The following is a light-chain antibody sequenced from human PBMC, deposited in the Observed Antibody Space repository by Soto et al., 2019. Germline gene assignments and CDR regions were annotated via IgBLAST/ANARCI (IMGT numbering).Light chain of an antibody. J-gene: IGLJ3*02. CDR2: LESSGAY. CDR3: ETWNSNTRL. CDR1: SGHGSYI. Sequence: QSVLTQSSSASASLGSSVKLTCTLSSGHGSYIIAWHQQQPGKAPRYLMKLESSGAYNKGSGVPDRFSGSSSGPDRYLTISNLQSEDEADYYCETWNSNTRLFGGGTKLTVL. V-gene: IGLV4-60*03.